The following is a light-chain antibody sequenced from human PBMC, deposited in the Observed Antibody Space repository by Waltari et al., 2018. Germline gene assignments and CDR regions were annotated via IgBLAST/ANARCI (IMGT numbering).Light chain of an antibody. CDR2: DVS. CDR3: SSFTTSSTLL. CDR1: SSAVGDFNS. J-gene: IGLJ2*01. Sequence: QSALTQPASVSASPGESITISCTAPSSAVGDFNSVSWYQQHPGKAPKFMIYDVSNRPSGVSHRFSGSKSGNTASLTISGLQAEDEAVYYCSSFTTSSTLLFGGGTKLTVL. V-gene: IGLV2-14*03.